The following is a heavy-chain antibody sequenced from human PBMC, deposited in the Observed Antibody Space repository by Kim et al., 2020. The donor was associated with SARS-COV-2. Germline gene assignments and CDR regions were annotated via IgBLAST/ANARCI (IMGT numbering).Heavy chain of an antibody. J-gene: IGHJ3*02. Sequence: ASVKGRFTISRDDSKNVAYLQMNSLKPEDTAVYYCSVDIIIVPAAIDAFDIWGQGTIVTVSS. CDR3: SVDIIIVPAAIDAFDI. V-gene: IGHV3-49*02. D-gene: IGHD2-2*01.